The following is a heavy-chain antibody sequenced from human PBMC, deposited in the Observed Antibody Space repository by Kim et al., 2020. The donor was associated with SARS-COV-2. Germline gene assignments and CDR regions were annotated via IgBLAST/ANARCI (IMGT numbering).Heavy chain of an antibody. J-gene: IGHJ6*01. CDR2: ISYDGSNK. CDR1: GFTFSSYA. V-gene: IGHV3-30-3*01. CDR3: ARVSFSSTSCYGPRYYY. D-gene: IGHD2-2*01. Sequence: GGSLRLSCAASGFTFSSYAMHWVRQAPGKGLEWVAVISYDGSNKYYADSVKGRFTISRDNSKNTLYLQMNSLRAEDTAVYYCARVSFSSTSCYGPRYYY.